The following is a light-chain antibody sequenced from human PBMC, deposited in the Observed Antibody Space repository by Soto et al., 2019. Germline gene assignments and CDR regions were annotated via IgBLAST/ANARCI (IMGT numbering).Light chain of an antibody. V-gene: IGLV1-40*01. CDR2: ENN. CDR3: HSYDSSLSGYV. CDR1: SSNIGAGYE. Sequence: QPVLTQPPSVSEAPGQRVTISCTGSSSNIGAGYEAHWYQQVPGTAPKLLIYENNNRPSGVPDRFSGSKSGTSASLAITGLQAEDEAEYYCHSYDSSLSGYVFGSGTKLTVL. J-gene: IGLJ1*01.